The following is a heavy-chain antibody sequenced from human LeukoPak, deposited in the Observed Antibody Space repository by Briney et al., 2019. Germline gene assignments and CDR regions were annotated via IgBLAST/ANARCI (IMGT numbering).Heavy chain of an antibody. CDR3: ATGGRLSYYYYGMDV. Sequence: ASVKVSCKASGYTFTGYYMHWVRQAPGQGLEWMGWINPNSGGTNYAQKFQGRVTMTRDTSISTAYMELSRLRSDDTAVYYCATGGRLSYYYYGMDVWGQGTTVTVSS. CDR2: INPNSGGT. D-gene: IGHD2-8*01. J-gene: IGHJ6*02. V-gene: IGHV1-2*02. CDR1: GYTFTGYY.